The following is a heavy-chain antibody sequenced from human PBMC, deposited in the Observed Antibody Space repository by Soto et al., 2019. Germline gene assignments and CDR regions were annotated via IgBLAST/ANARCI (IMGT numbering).Heavy chain of an antibody. V-gene: IGHV3-23*01. D-gene: IGHD6-19*01. CDR3: AKDSSGWPYYFDY. J-gene: IGHJ4*02. CDR2: ISGSGGST. Sequence: VGSLRLSCAASGFTFSSYAMSWVRQAPGKGLEWVSAISGSGGSTYYADSVKGRFTISRDNSKNTLYLQMNSLRAEDTAVYYCAKDSSGWPYYFDYWGQGTLVTVSS. CDR1: GFTFSSYA.